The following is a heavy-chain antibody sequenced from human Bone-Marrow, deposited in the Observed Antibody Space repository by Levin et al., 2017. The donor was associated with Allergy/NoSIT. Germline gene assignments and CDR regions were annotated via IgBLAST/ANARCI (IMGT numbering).Heavy chain of an antibody. CDR3: ARHLSGTYFWFDP. D-gene: IGHD3-10*01. CDR2: IHNSGST. CDR1: GGSISNYY. V-gene: IGHV4-59*01. Sequence: PGGSLRLSCTVSGGSISNYYWSWIRQPPGKGLEWIGCIHNSGSTNYNPSLKTRITISVDTSKNQFSLRLSSVTAADTAVYYCARHLSGTYFWFDPWGHGTLVTVSS. J-gene: IGHJ5*02.